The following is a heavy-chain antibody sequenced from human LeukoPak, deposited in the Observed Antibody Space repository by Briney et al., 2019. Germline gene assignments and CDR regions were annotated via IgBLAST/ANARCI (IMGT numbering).Heavy chain of an antibody. CDR1: GFTFSSYG. J-gene: IGHJ4*02. CDR2: ISGSGGFT. CDR3: AKVCRDGYNSGLDY. D-gene: IGHD5-24*01. Sequence: GGSLRLSCAASGFTFSSYGMSWVRQAPGKGLEWVSAISGSGGFTYYADSVKGRFTISRDNSKNTLYLQMNSLRAEDTAVYYCAKVCRDGYNSGLDYWGQGTLVTVSS. V-gene: IGHV3-23*01.